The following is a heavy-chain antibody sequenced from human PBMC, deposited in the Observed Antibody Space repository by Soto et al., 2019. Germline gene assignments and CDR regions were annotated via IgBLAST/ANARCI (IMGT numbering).Heavy chain of an antibody. Sequence: SVKVSCKASGGTCSSYAISCVLQSPLRWLEWMGGIIPIFGTANYAQKFQGRVTITADKSTSTAYMELSSLRSEDTAVYYCARVRADYDILTGYLNWFDPWGQGTLVTVSS. CDR1: GGTCSSYA. CDR3: ARVRADYDILTGYLNWFDP. CDR2: IIPIFGTA. D-gene: IGHD3-9*01. V-gene: IGHV1-69*06. J-gene: IGHJ5*02.